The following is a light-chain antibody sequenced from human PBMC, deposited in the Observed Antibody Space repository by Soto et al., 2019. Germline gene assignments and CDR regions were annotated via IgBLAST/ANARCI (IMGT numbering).Light chain of an antibody. CDR2: GAS. V-gene: IGKV3-15*01. CDR1: QSVSSN. Sequence: EIVMTQSPVTLSVSPGERATLSCRASQSVSSNLAWYQQKPGQAPRLLIYGASTRATGIPARFSGSGSGTEFTLIISSLQSEDFAVYYCQQYNNWPMYSFGQGTKLEI. CDR3: QQYNNWPMYS. J-gene: IGKJ2*03.